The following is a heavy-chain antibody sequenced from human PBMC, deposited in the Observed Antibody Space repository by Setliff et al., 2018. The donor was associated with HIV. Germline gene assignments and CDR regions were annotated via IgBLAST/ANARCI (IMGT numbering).Heavy chain of an antibody. J-gene: IGHJ4*02. CDR2: MNPNSGNT. CDR3: ARGRARELFDWCY. V-gene: IGHV1-8*01. Sequence: GASVKVSCKASGYTFSSYDINWVRQATGQGLEWMGWMNPNSGNTGYAQKFQGRVTMTRNTSISTAYMELSSLRSEDTAVYYCARGRARELFDWCYWGQGTLVTVSS. D-gene: IGHD3-10*01. CDR1: GYTFSSYD.